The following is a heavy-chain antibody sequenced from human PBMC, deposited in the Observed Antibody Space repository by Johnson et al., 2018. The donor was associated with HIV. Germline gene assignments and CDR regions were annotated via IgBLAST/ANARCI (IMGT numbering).Heavy chain of an antibody. Sequence: QVQLVESGGGVVQPGRSLRLSCAASGFTFDTYGMHWVRQAPGKGLEWVAVIWYDGSNKYYADSVKGRFTISRDNSKNTMYLQMNGLKTEDTAVYYCARDMSDSAWGDAVDIWGQGTMVTVSS. CDR1: GFTFDTYG. CDR2: IWYDGSNK. V-gene: IGHV3-33*01. J-gene: IGHJ3*02. D-gene: IGHD3-16*01. CDR3: ARDMSDSAWGDAVDI.